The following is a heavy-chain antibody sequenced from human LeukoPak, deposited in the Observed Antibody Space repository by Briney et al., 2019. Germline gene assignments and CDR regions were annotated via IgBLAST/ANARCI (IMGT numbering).Heavy chain of an antibody. D-gene: IGHD7-27*01. CDR3: AKEGSPDKLGDAFYI. CDR1: GFTFSSYA. Sequence: GESLRLSCTAPGFTFSSYAMSWVRQAPGKGLEWVSAISGSGGSTYYADSVKGRFTISRDNSKNTLYLQMNSLRAEDTAVYYCAKEGSPDKLGDAFYIWAQGTMVTVSS. V-gene: IGHV3-23*01. J-gene: IGHJ3*02. CDR2: ISGSGGST.